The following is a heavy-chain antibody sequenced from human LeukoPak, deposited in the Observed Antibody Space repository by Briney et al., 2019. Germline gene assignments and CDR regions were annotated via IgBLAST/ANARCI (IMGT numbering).Heavy chain of an antibody. CDR1: GFTFSSYV. V-gene: IGHV3-23*01. D-gene: IGHD1-1*01. J-gene: IGHJ4*02. Sequence: GGSLRLSCAASGFTFSSYVMSWVRQAPGKGLEWVSAISGSGSITYYADSVKGRFTISRDNSKNTLYLQMDTLRADDTAVYYCAKTDWNPDCWGQGTLVTVSS. CDR3: AKTDWNPDC. CDR2: ISGSGSIT.